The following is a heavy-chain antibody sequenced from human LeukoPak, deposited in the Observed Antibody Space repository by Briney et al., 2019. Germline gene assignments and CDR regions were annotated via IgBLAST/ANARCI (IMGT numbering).Heavy chain of an antibody. D-gene: IGHD1-26*01. V-gene: IGHV1-18*01. CDR1: GYTFTSYG. Sequence: ASVKVSCKASGYTFTSYGISWVRQAPGQGLEWMGWISAYNGNTNYAQKLQGRVTMTTDTSTSTAYMELRSLRSDDTTVYYCARDTKRSRARWENLGFDPWGQGTLVTVSS. CDR3: ARDTKRSRARWENLGFDP. J-gene: IGHJ5*02. CDR2: ISAYNGNT.